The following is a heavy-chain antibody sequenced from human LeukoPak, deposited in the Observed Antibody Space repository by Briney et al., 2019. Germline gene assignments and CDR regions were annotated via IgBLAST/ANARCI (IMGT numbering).Heavy chain of an antibody. CDR1: GGSIRSYY. Sequence: SETLSLTCTVSGGSIRSYYWSWIRQPAGKGLEWIGRIYTSGSTNYNPSLKSRVTMSVDTSKNQFSLKLSSVTAADTAVYYCARVRTTVTTGWFDPWGQGTLVTVSS. D-gene: IGHD4-17*01. V-gene: IGHV4-4*07. CDR3: ARVRTTVTTGWFDP. J-gene: IGHJ5*02. CDR2: IYTSGST.